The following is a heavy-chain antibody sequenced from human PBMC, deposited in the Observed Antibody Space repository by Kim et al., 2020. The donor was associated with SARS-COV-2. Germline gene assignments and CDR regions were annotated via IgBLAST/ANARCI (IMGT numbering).Heavy chain of an antibody. V-gene: IGHV4-31*02. Sequence: YNPALKSRVTIAVDTSKNQFSLKLSSVTAADTAVYYCARDPGYGDGPFDYWGQGTLVTVSS. J-gene: IGHJ4*02. CDR3: ARDPGYGDGPFDY. D-gene: IGHD4-17*01.